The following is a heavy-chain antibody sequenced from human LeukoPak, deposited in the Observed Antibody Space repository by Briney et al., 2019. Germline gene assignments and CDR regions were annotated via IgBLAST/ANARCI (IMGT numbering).Heavy chain of an antibody. CDR1: GFTFSDYY. J-gene: IGHJ4*02. CDR2: ISSSGSTI. V-gene: IGHV3-11*04. Sequence: NPGGSLRLSCAASGFTFSDYYMSWIRQAPGKGLEWVSYISSSGSTIYYTDPVKGRFTISRDNAKNSLYLQMHSLRAEDTAVYYCARGIAAAGIGSNGYWGQGTLVTVSS. CDR3: ARGIAAAGIGSNGY. D-gene: IGHD6-13*01.